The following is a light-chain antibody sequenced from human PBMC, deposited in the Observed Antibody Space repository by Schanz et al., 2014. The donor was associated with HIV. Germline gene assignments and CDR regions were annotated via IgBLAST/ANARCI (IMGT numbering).Light chain of an antibody. V-gene: IGLV2-14*03. CDR3: SSYTSSSTRV. CDR2: DGS. Sequence: QSALTQPASVSGSPGQSITISCTGTSRDGGNYNYLSSYQQPPGKVPKLMIYDGSNRASGVSNRFSGSKSGNTASLTISGLQAEDETDYYCSSYTSSSTRVFGTGTKLTVL. J-gene: IGLJ1*01. CDR1: SRDGGNYNY.